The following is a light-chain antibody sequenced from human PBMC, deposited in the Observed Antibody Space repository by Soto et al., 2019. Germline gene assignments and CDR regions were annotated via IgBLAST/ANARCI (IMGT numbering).Light chain of an antibody. J-gene: IGKJ5*01. CDR3: QQYNNWPAIT. Sequence: EIVMTQSPATLSVSPGERAALSSRASQSISSKLAWYQKKPGQAPRLLIYGASTRATGIPARFSGSGSGTEFTLTISSLQSEDFAVYYCQQYNNWPAITFGQGTRLEIK. CDR2: GAS. CDR1: QSISSK. V-gene: IGKV3D-15*01.